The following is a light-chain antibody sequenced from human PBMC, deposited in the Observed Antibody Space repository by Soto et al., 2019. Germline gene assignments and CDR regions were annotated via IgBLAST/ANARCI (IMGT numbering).Light chain of an antibody. CDR3: QQRRSWPPTIT. J-gene: IGKJ5*01. V-gene: IGKV3-11*01. CDR2: DAS. Sequence: IGMTQSPSTVSVTQRERATPSCRASQSVSTYLAWYQQRPGQAPRLLIYDASYRATDIPPRFSGSGSGTDFTLTISSLEPEDFAVYYCQQRRSWPPTITFGQGTRLEIK. CDR1: QSVSTY.